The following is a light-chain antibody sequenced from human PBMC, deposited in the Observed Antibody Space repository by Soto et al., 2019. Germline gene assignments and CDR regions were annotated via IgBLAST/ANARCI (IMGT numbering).Light chain of an antibody. CDR3: KSYAGSNTYI. J-gene: IGLJ1*01. CDR2: EVV. V-gene: IGLV2-8*01. Sequence: LTQPPSASGSPGQSVTISCTGTRNDIGAYEFVSWYQHHPGKAPKLIIYEVVQRPSGVPDRFSGSKSGNTASLTVSGLQAADEADYYCKSYAGSNTYIFGTGTKVTVL. CDR1: RNDIGAYEF.